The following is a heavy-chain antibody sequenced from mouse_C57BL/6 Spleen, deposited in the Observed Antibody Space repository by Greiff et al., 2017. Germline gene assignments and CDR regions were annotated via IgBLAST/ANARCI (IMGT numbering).Heavy chain of an antibody. V-gene: IGHV5-16*01. CDR3: ARVYDYDGGDYYAMDY. CDR1: GFTFSDYY. CDR2: INYDGSST. D-gene: IGHD2-4*01. Sequence: EVKLMESEGGLVQPGSSMKLSCTASGFTFSDYYMAWVPQVPEKGLEWVANINYDGSSTYYLDSLKSRFIISRDNAKNILYLQMSSLKSEDTATYYWARVYDYDGGDYYAMDYWGQGTSVTVSS. J-gene: IGHJ4*01.